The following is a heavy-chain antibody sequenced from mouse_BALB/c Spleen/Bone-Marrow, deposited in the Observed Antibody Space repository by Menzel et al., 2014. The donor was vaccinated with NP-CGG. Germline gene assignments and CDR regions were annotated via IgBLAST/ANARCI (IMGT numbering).Heavy chain of an antibody. D-gene: IGHD3-3*01. V-gene: IGHV1-80*01. J-gene: IGHJ2*01. Sequence: VMLVESGAELVRPGSSVKISCKASGYAFSSYWMNWVKQRPGRGLEWIGQIYPGDGDTNYNGKFKGKATLTADKSSSTAYMQLSSLTSEDSAVYFCARRGPGFDYWGQGTTLTVSS. CDR1: GYAFSSYW. CDR3: ARRGPGFDY. CDR2: IYPGDGDT.